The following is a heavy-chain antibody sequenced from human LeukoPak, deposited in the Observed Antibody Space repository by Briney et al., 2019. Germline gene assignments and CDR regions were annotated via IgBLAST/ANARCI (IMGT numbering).Heavy chain of an antibody. CDR1: GGSISSSSYY. Sequence: SETLSLTCTVSGGSISSSSYYWGWIRQPPGKGLEWIGSIYYSGSTYYNPSLKSRVTISVDTSKNQFSLKLSSVTAADTAVYYCARDLVVPAAIPVRDEFDPWGQGTLVTVSS. J-gene: IGHJ5*02. CDR3: ARDLVVPAAIPVRDEFDP. V-gene: IGHV4-39*02. D-gene: IGHD2-2*02. CDR2: IYYSGST.